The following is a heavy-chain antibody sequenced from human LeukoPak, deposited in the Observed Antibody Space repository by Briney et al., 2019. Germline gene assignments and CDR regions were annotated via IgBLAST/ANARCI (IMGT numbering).Heavy chain of an antibody. CDR1: GYTFTSYG. CDR3: ARDKTYYDFWSGKNPYYYGMDV. CDR2: ISAYNGNT. D-gene: IGHD3-3*01. Sequence: ASVKVSCKASGYTFTSYGISWVRQAPGQGLEWMGWISAYNGNTNYAQKLLGRVTMTTDTSTSTAYMELSSLRSEDTAVYYCARDKTYYDFWSGKNPYYYGMDVWGQGTTVTVSS. J-gene: IGHJ6*02. V-gene: IGHV1-18*01.